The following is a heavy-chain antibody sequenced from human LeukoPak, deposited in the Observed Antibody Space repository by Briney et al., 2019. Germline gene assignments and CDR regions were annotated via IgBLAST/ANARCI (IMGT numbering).Heavy chain of an antibody. CDR3: ASAGPLGSGWYAY. CDR1: GGSISSYY. Sequence: SETXXLTCTVSGGSISSYYWSWVRQPPGKGLEXIGYIYYSGSTNYNPSLKSRVTISVDTSKNQFSLKLSSVTAADTAVYYCASAGPLGSGWYAYWGQGTLVTASS. J-gene: IGHJ4*02. D-gene: IGHD6-19*01. V-gene: IGHV4-59*01. CDR2: IYYSGST.